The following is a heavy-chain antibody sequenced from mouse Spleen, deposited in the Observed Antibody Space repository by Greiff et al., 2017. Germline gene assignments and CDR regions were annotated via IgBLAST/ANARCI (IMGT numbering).Heavy chain of an antibody. V-gene: IGHV1-7*01. D-gene: IGHD1-1*01. J-gene: IGHJ2*01. CDR1: GYTFTSYW. CDR3: ARGATVVAPYFDY. Sequence: QVQLKQSGAELAKPGASVKLSCKASGYTFTSYWMHWVKQRPGQGLEWIGYINPSSGYTKYNQKFKDKATLTADKSSSTAYMQLSSLTYEDSAVYYCARGATVVAPYFDYWGQGTTLTVSS. CDR2: INPSSGYT.